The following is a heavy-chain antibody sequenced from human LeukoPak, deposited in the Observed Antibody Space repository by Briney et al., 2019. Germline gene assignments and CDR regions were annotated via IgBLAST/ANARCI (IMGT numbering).Heavy chain of an antibody. CDR2: IHYSARI. J-gene: IGHJ5*02. D-gene: IGHD1-26*01. V-gene: IGHV4-38-2*02. CDR1: GYSISSGYY. CDR3: TREVRSAWASFDP. Sequence: SETLSLTCTVSGYSISSGYYWGWIRQPPGKGLEWIGSIHYSARIYYNRSLERRLTISPDTSKNQLSLKLTSATAADTAVYYCTREVRSAWASFDPWGQGTLVIVSS.